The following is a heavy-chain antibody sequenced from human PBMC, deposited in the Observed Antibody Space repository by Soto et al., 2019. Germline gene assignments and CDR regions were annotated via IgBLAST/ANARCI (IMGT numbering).Heavy chain of an antibody. Sequence: GESLKISYKGSGYSFTSYWIGWVRQMPGKGLEWMGIIYPGDSDTRYSPSFQGQVTISADKSISTAYLQWSSLKASDTAMYYCARGPISSVAGDYDAFDIWGQGTMVTVSS. D-gene: IGHD6-19*01. CDR2: IYPGDSDT. J-gene: IGHJ3*02. CDR3: ARGPISSVAGDYDAFDI. V-gene: IGHV5-51*01. CDR1: GYSFTSYW.